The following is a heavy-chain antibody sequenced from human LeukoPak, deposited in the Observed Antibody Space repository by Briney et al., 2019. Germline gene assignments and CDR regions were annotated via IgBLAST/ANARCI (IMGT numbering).Heavy chain of an antibody. CDR3: ARLPSSGWGYYFDY. CDR1: GGSISSSSYY. V-gene: IGHV4-39*01. CDR2: IYYSGST. J-gene: IGHJ4*02. D-gene: IGHD6-19*01. Sequence: ETLSLSYTVSGGSISSSSYYWGSIRQPPGKGLEWIGSIYYSGSTYYNPSLKSRVTISVDTSKNQFSLKLSSVTAADRAVYYCARLPSSGWGYYFDYWGQGTLVTVSS.